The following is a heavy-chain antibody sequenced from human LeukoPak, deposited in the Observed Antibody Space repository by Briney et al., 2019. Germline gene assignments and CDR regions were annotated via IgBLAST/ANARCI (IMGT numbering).Heavy chain of an antibody. CDR1: GYTFTSYD. V-gene: IGHV1-8*01. J-gene: IGHJ4*02. Sequence: ASAKVSCKASGYTFTSYDINWVRQATGQGLEWMGWMNPNSGNTGYAQKFQGRVTMTRNTSISTAYMELSSLRSEDTAVYYCARGGSSSLYAYFIDYWGQGTLVTVSS. CDR2: MNPNSGNT. CDR3: ARGGSSSLYAYFIDY. D-gene: IGHD6-13*01.